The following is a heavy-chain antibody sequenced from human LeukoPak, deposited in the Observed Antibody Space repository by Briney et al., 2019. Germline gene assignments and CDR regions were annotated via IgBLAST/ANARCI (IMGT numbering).Heavy chain of an antibody. CDR1: GFTFSSYS. J-gene: IGHJ3*02. CDR2: ISSSSSYI. V-gene: IGHV3-21*04. Sequence: GGSLRLSCAASGFTFSSYSMNWVRQAPGKGLEWVSSISSSSSYIYYADSVKGRFTISRDNSKNTLYLQMNSLKTEDTAVYYCTRFKDYDILTGYYTNDAFDIWGQGTMVTVSS. CDR3: TRFKDYDILTGYYTNDAFDI. D-gene: IGHD3-9*01.